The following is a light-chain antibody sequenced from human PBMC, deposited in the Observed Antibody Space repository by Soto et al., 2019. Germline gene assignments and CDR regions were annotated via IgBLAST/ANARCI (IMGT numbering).Light chain of an antibody. V-gene: IGLV2-14*01. CDR1: SSDVGGYNY. CDR3: SSYTSSSTLAAYV. J-gene: IGLJ1*01. Sequence: QSALTQPASVSGSPGQSITISCTGTSSDVGGYNYVSWYQQHPGKAPKLMIYDVSNRPSGVSNRFSGSKSGNTASLTISGLQAEDEADYYCSSYTSSSTLAAYVFGTGTQLTVL. CDR2: DVS.